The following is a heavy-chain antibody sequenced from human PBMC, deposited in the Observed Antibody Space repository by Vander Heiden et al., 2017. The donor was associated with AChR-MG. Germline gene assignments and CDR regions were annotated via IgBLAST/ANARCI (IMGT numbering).Heavy chain of an antibody. CDR2: IRSKANSYAT. D-gene: IGHD3-9*01. CDR1: GFTFSGSA. J-gene: IGHJ5*02. CDR3: TRPQNYDSTWGPWFDP. V-gene: IGHV3-73*01. Sequence: EVQLVESGGGLVQPGGSLKLSCAASGFTFSGSAMHWVRQASGKGLEWVGRIRSKANSYATAYAASVKGRFTISRDDSKNTAYLQMNSLKTEDTAVYYCTRPQNYDSTWGPWFDPWGQGTLVTVSS.